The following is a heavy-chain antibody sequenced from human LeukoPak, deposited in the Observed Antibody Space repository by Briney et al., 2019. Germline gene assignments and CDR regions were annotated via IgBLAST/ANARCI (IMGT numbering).Heavy chain of an antibody. CDR2: IWYDGSNK. J-gene: IGHJ6*02. Sequence: VRSLRLSCAASGFRFGSHAVHWVRQAPGKGLEWLAQIWYDGSNKYYVDYVKGRFTTARDNSKNTVYLQMNSLTAEDTAVYFCARDGQQLAPYAMDVWGQGTTVTVSS. CDR1: GFRFGSHA. V-gene: IGHV3-33*01. D-gene: IGHD6-13*01. CDR3: ARDGQQLAPYAMDV.